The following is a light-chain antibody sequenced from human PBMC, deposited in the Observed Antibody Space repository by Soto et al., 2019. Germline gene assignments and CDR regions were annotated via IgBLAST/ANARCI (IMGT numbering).Light chain of an antibody. CDR2: EVS. CDR3: SSYAGTFWV. Sequence: QSVLTQPPSASGSPGQSVTISCTGTSSDVGGYNYVSWYQQHPGEAPKLMIYEVSKWPSGVPDRFSGSKSGNTASLTVSGLQAEDEADYYCSSYAGTFWVFGGGTKLTVL. V-gene: IGLV2-8*01. J-gene: IGLJ3*02. CDR1: SSDVGGYNY.